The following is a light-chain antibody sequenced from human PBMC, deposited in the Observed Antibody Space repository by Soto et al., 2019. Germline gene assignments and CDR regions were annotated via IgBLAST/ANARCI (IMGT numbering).Light chain of an antibody. Sequence: DIVLTQSPATLSLSPGDRVPLSCRASQTVGRFLSWYQHSPGQGPRLLVYDASNRATGVPARFSGSGSETDFTLTFSSLEPEDFAVYYCQQRLHWPITFGQGTRLEIK. CDR2: DAS. CDR3: QQRLHWPIT. J-gene: IGKJ5*01. CDR1: QTVGRF. V-gene: IGKV3-11*01.